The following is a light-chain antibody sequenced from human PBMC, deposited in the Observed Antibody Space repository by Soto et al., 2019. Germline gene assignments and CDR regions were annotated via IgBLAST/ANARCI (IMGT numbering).Light chain of an antibody. CDR1: SSDVGGYNY. CDR3: SSYAGSNNYV. CDR2: EVS. Sequence: QSVLTQPPSASGSPGQXVTISCTGTSSDVGGYNYVSWYQQHPGKAPKLMIYEVSKRPSGVPDRFSGSKSGNTASLTVSGLQAEDEADYYCSSYAGSNNYVFGTGTKVTVL. V-gene: IGLV2-8*01. J-gene: IGLJ1*01.